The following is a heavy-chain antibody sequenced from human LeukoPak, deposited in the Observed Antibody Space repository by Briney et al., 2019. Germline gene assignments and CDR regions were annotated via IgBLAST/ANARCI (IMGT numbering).Heavy chain of an antibody. V-gene: IGHV4-30-4*01. CDR2: IYYSGST. Sequence: PSETLSLTCTVSGGSISSGDYYWSWIRQPPGKGLEWNGYIYYSGSTYYNPSLKSRVTISVDTSKNQFSLKLSSVTAADTAVYYCARGLRYFDWLLSASWFDPWGQGTLVTVSS. D-gene: IGHD3-9*01. CDR1: GGSISSGDYY. CDR3: ARGLRYFDWLLSASWFDP. J-gene: IGHJ5*02.